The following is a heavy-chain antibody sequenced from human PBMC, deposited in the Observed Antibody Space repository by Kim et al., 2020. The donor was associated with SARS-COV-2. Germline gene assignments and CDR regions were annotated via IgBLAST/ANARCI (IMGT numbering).Heavy chain of an antibody. CDR1: GGSFTSYS. Sequence: SETLSLTCAVSGGSFTSYSWMWIRQPPGKGLEWIGEVTHSGQTHYNPSLKSRVAISLDTSKNWFSLKLTSVTAPDTAVYYCARGGFGDLLGWIDPWGQGNLVIVPS. J-gene: IGHJ5*02. V-gene: IGHV4-34*01. CDR3: ARGGFGDLLGWIDP. D-gene: IGHD3-10*01. CDR2: VTHSGQT.